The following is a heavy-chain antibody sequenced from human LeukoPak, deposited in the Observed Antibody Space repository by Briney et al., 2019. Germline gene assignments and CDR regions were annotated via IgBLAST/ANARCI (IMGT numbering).Heavy chain of an antibody. CDR3: ARGHSSSWYRLGWFDP. J-gene: IGHJ5*02. CDR1: GFTFSSYE. CDR2: ISSSGSTI. V-gene: IGHV3-48*03. Sequence: PGGSLRLSCAASGFTFSSYEMNWVRQAPGKGLEWVSYISSSGSTIYYADSVKGRSTISRDNAKNSLYLQMNSLRAEDTAVYYCARGHSSSWYRLGWFDPWGQGTLVTVPS. D-gene: IGHD6-13*01.